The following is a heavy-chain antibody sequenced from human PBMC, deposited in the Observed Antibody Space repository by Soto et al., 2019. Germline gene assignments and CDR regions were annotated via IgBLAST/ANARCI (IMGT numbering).Heavy chain of an antibody. J-gene: IGHJ4*02. V-gene: IGHV4-61*05. Sequence: SETLSLTCSVSGASISSRPYYWSWIRQPPGKGLEWIGYIYYSGSTNYNPSLKSRVTISVDTSKNQFSLKLNSMTAADTAVYYCARHNYGSGSTYFDYWGQGTLVTVSS. D-gene: IGHD3-10*01. CDR2: IYYSGST. CDR3: ARHNYGSGSTYFDY. CDR1: GASISSRPYY.